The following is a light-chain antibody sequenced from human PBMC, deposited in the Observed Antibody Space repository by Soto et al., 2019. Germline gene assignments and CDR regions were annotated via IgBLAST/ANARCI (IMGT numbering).Light chain of an antibody. V-gene: IGLV2-14*01. CDR3: SSYTRSSTLNVV. CDR1: SSDVGGYNY. J-gene: IGLJ2*01. CDR2: EVR. Sequence: QSALTQPASVSGSPGQSITISCTGTSSDVGGYNYVSWYQQHPGKAPKLMIYEVRNRPSGVSNRFSGSKSGNTASRTISGLQAEDAADYYCSSYTRSSTLNVVFGGGTKLTVL.